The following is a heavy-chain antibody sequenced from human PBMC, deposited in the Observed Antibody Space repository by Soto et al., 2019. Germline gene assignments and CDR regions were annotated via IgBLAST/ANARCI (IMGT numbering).Heavy chain of an antibody. CDR3: SSRRPTSVVPIDVRGGANWFDP. J-gene: IGHJ5*02. CDR1: GYTSTTYD. Sequence: ASVKASSKASGYTSTTYDINWVRQAAGQGLEWTGWMSPNSGTTGYTQKFQGRVTMTRDTSITTAYLELARLKSEDPAVYYCSSRRPTSVVPIDVRGGANWFDPRGQATLVTV. D-gene: IGHD3-10*02. V-gene: IGHV1-8*01. CDR2: MSPNSGTT.